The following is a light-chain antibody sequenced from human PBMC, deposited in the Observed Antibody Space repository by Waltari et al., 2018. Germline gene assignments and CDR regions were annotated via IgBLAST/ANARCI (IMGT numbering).Light chain of an antibody. CDR1: SSDVGGYNY. CDR2: DVS. Sequence: QSALTQPASVSGSPGQSITISCTGTSSDVGGYNYVSWYQQHPGKAPKLMIYDVSNRPSGLSTRFSGSKSGNTASLTISGLQAEDEADYYCSSYTSSSDVVFGGGTKLTVL. CDR3: SSYTSSSDVV. V-gene: IGLV2-14*03. J-gene: IGLJ2*01.